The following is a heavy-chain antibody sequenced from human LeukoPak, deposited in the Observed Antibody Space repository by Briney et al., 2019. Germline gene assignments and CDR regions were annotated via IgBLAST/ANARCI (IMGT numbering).Heavy chain of an antibody. J-gene: IGHJ4*02. Sequence: PSETLSLTCTVSGGSISSYYWSWIRQPPGKGLEWIGYIYYSGSTNYNPSLKSRVTISVDTSKNQFSLNLSSVTAADTAVYYCARHEKSSGWFYDYSGQGTLVTVSS. D-gene: IGHD6-19*01. V-gene: IGHV4-59*08. CDR1: GGSISSYY. CDR3: ARHEKSSGWFYDY. CDR2: IYYSGST.